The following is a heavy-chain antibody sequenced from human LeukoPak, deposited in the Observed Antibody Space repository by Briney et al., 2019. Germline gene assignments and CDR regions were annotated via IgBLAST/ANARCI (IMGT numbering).Heavy chain of an antibody. J-gene: IGHJ4*02. CDR2: IYQSGST. V-gene: IGHV4-38-2*02. D-gene: IGHD6-6*01. CDR3: ARSAARATDYFDY. CDR1: GSSISRGYY. Sequence: SETLSLTCSVSGSSISRGYYWGWIRQPPGKGLEWIGSIYQSGSTYYNPSLKSRITMSVDTSKNHFSLKLTSVTAADTAIYYCARSAARATDYFDYWGQGTLVTVSS.